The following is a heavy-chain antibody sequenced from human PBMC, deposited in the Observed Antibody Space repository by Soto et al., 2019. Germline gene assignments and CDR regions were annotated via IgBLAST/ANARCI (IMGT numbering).Heavy chain of an antibody. J-gene: IGHJ4*02. D-gene: IGHD5-12*01. CDR1: GGSINAFC. CDR3: AREGSYSAYNFAHGIQLWSFDF. V-gene: IGHV4-4*07. CDR2: IFSSGST. Sequence: PSETLSLTCTVSGGSINAFCWSGVRQPTGKGLEWIWRIFSSGSTSFNPSLESRVAMSVDTSKNHFSLNLSSVTAADMAVYYCAREGSYSAYNFAHGIQLWSFDFWGQGALVTVSS.